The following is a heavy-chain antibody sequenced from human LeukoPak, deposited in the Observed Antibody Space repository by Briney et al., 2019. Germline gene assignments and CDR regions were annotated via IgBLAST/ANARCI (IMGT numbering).Heavy chain of an antibody. V-gene: IGHV3-23*01. CDR2: ISGSGGST. Sequence: PGGSLRLSCAASGFTFSSYAMSWVRQAPGKGLEWVSAISGSGGSTYYADSVKGRFTISRGNSKNTLYLQMNSLRAEDTAVYYCAKVPYHITMIVVVTPYYFDYWGQGTLVTVSS. CDR1: GFTFSSYA. J-gene: IGHJ4*02. CDR3: AKVPYHITMIVVVTPYYFDY. D-gene: IGHD3-22*01.